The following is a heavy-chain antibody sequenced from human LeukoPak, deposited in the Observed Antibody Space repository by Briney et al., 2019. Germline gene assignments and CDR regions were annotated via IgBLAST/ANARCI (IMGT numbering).Heavy chain of an antibody. J-gene: IGHJ4*02. V-gene: IGHV3-7*01. Sequence: GGSLRLSCAVSGFTFSGFSMTWVRQAPGRGLEWVASIKGDGSEKYYVDSMRGRFTISRDNAKSSLYLQVNNLRADDTAVYYCARDLNWETYWGQGTLVTVSS. CDR3: ARDLNWETY. CDR2: IKGDGSEK. CDR1: GFTFSGFS. D-gene: IGHD7-27*01.